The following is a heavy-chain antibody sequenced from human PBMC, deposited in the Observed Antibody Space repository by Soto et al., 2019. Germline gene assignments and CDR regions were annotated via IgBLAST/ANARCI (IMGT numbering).Heavy chain of an antibody. D-gene: IGHD3-22*01. CDR2: INPNSGGT. CDR1: GYTFTGYY. J-gene: IGHJ4*02. CDR3: ARGTYYYDSSGYLVSGY. Sequence: ASVKVSCKASGYTFTGYYMHWVRQAPGQGLEWMGWINPNSGGTNYAQNFPGRVTMTRDTSTSTAYMELSSLRSEDTAVYYCARGTYYYDSSGYLVSGYWGQGTLVTV. V-gene: IGHV1-2*02.